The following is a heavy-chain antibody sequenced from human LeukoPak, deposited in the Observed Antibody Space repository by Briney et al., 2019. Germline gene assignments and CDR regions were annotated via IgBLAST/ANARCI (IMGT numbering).Heavy chain of an antibody. CDR2: IYYSGST. V-gene: IGHV4-59*11. CDR1: GGSISSHY. J-gene: IGHJ3*02. CDR3: ARGLGDYGDITRRLPSAFDI. D-gene: IGHD4-17*01. Sequence: SETLSLTCSVSGGSISSHYWSWIRQPPGKGLEWIGYIYYSGSTKYNPSLKSRVTISADTSKNQFSLKLSSVTAADTAVYYCARGLGDYGDITRRLPSAFDIWGQGTMVTVSS.